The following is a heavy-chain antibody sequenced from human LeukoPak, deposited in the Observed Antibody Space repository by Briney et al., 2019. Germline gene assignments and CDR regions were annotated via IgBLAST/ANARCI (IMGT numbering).Heavy chain of an antibody. V-gene: IGHV4-4*07. D-gene: IGHD5-12*01. J-gene: IGHJ4*02. CDR1: GGSISSYY. CDR2: IYTSGST. Sequence: PSETLSLTCTVSGGSISSYYWSWIRQPAGKGLEWIGRIYTSGSTNYNPSLKSRVTMSVDTSKNQFSLKLSSVTAADTAVYYCARDVRMATTRFRSVFDYWGQGTLVTVSS. CDR3: ARDVRMATTRFRSVFDY.